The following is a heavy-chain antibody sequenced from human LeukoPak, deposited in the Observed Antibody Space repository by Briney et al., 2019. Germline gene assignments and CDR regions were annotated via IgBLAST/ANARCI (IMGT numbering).Heavy chain of an antibody. Sequence: NPSETLSLTSTVSGGSISSHYWSWIRQPPGKGLEWIGYIYYSGSTNYNPSLKSRVTISVDTSKNQFSLKLSSVTAADTAVYYCARAGRSSSSRMFDPWGQGTLVTVSS. CDR2: IYYSGST. V-gene: IGHV4-59*11. CDR3: ARAGRSSSSRMFDP. CDR1: GGSISSHY. J-gene: IGHJ5*02. D-gene: IGHD6-6*01.